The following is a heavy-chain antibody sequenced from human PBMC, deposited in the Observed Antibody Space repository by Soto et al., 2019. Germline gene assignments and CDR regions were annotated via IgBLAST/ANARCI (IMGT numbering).Heavy chain of an antibody. CDR3: ASRSSGWYFDD. V-gene: IGHV3-23*01. J-gene: IGHJ4*02. CDR2: ISGSGGST. CDR1: GFTFSSYA. D-gene: IGHD6-19*01. Sequence: EVQLLESGGGLVQPGGSLRLSCAASGFTFSSYAMSWVRQAPGKGLEWVSAISGSGGSTYYADSVKGRFTISRDTSKNTLYRQMNSLRADDTAVYYCASRSSGWYFDDWGQGTLVTVSS.